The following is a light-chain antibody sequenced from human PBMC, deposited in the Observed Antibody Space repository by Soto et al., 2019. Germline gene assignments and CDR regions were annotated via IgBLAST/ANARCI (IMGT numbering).Light chain of an antibody. Sequence: DIQMTQSPSSLSASVGDRVTITCRASRYIRTALSWYQHRPGQAPKVLICVASSLQSGVPSRFSGSGYGTDFTLTIASLQPEDFSTYYCQQSDSTPYTFGQGTKVDIK. J-gene: IGKJ2*01. CDR3: QQSDSTPYT. CDR1: RYIRTA. V-gene: IGKV1-39*01. CDR2: VAS.